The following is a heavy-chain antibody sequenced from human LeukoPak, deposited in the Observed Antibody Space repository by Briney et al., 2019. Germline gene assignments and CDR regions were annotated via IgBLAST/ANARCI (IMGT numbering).Heavy chain of an antibody. CDR1: GFTFSSYS. CDR3: AKSSSSGYYYYMDV. Sequence: GGSLRLSCAASGFTFSSYSMNWVRQAPGKGLEWVSSISSSSSYIYYADSVKGRFTISRDNSKNTLYLQLNSLRAEDAAVYYCAKSSSSGYYYYMDVWGKGTTVTVSS. CDR2: ISSSSSYI. J-gene: IGHJ6*03. V-gene: IGHV3-21*01. D-gene: IGHD6-6*01.